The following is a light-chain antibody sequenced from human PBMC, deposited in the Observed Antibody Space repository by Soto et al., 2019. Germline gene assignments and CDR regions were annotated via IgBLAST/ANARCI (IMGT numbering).Light chain of an antibody. CDR3: QQYRGSPYT. CDR1: QSVRSNY. V-gene: IGKV3-20*01. J-gene: IGKJ2*01. CDR2: GST. Sequence: EIVLTQSPGTLSLSPGERATLSCRASQSVRSNYLAWYQQKPGQAPRLLVYGSTSRATGIPDRFSGTGSGTVFTLTISGLEPEDYAVYYCQQYRGSPYTFGQGTKLEIK.